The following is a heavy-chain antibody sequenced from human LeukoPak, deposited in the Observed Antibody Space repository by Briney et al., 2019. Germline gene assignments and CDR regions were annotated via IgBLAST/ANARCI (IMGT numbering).Heavy chain of an antibody. V-gene: IGHV3-30*02. Sequence: GGSLRLSCAASGFTFSSYGMHWVRQAPGKGLEWVTFIRDDGSNKYYADSVKGRFTISRDNPKNTLYLQMNSLRAEDTAVYYCAKGYDVILAVAGSFDYWGQGTLVTVSS. CDR3: AKGYDVILAVAGSFDY. J-gene: IGHJ4*02. CDR1: GFTFSSYG. CDR2: IRDDGSNK. D-gene: IGHD6-19*01.